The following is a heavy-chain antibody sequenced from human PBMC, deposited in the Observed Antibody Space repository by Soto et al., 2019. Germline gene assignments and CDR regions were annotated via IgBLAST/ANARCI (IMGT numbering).Heavy chain of an antibody. CDR1: GYSISSGYY. CDR2: TYYGASS. Sequence: LSLTCAVSGYSISSGYYWGWIRQPPGKGLEWLGTTYYGASSYYNPSLRSRITILLDASTNQLSLKLSSVTAADTAVYFCVRVAGSASWYETDSWGQGXLVTVSS. J-gene: IGHJ4*02. D-gene: IGHD6-13*01. V-gene: IGHV4-38-2*01. CDR3: VRVAGSASWYETDS.